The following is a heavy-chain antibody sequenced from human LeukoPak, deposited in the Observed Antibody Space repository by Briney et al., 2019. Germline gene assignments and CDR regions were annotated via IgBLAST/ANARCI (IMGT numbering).Heavy chain of an antibody. V-gene: IGHV3-21*01. CDR3: ARDSRGYSYGYAYYYYMDV. J-gene: IGHJ6*03. CDR1: GFTFSSYS. Sequence: GGSLRLSCAASGFTFSSYSMNWVRQAPGKGLEWVSSISSSSSYIYYADSVKGRFTISRDNAKNSLYLQMNSLRAEDTAVYYCARDSRGYSYGYAYYYYMDVWGKGTTATVSS. CDR2: ISSSSSYI. D-gene: IGHD5-18*01.